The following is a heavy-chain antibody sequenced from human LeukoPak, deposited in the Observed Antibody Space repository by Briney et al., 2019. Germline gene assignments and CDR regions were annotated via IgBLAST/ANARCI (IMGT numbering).Heavy chain of an antibody. CDR2: IYSGGAT. J-gene: IGHJ4*02. V-gene: IGHV3-66*01. CDR1: GFTVSSNY. D-gene: IGHD4-17*01. CDR3: ASPPSTVTTYLDY. Sequence: PGGSLRLSCAASGFTVSSNYMSWVRQAPGKGLEWVPVIYSGGATYYADSVKGRFTTSRDNSKNTLYLQMNSLRVEDTAVYYCASPPSTVTTYLDYWGQGTLVTVSS.